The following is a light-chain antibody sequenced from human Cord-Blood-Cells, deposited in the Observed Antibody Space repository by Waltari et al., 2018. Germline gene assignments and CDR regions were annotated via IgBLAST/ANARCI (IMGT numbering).Light chain of an antibody. CDR3: QQSYSTPPS. V-gene: IGKV1-39*01. CDR1: QSISSY. J-gene: IGKJ1*01. CDR2: AAS. Sequence: DIQMTQSPSSLSASVGDRVTITCRASQSISSYLNWYQQKPGKAPKLLIYAASSFQSGVPSRFSGSGSGTDFTLTISTLQPEEFATYYCQQSYSTPPSFGQGTKVEIK.